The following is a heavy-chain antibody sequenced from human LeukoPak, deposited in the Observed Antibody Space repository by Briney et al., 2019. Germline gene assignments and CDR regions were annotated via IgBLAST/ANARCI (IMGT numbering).Heavy chain of an antibody. Sequence: SETLSLTCAVYGGSFSGYYWSWIRQPPGKGLEWIGEINHSRSTNYNPSLKSRVTISVDTSKNQFSLKLSSVTAADTAVYYCATFRGGRAVAVDYWGQGTLVTVSS. D-gene: IGHD6-19*01. CDR1: GGSFSGYY. CDR3: ATFRGGRAVAVDY. CDR2: INHSRST. V-gene: IGHV4-34*01. J-gene: IGHJ4*02.